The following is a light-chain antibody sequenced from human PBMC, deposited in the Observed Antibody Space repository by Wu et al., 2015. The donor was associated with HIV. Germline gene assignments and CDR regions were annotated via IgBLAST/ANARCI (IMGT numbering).Light chain of an antibody. J-gene: IGKJ1*01. CDR2: AAS. Sequence: GRVTLSVLGQSDCYQQLLSLGTSTKPGQAPRLLIYAASNRATGIPDRLSGSGSGTDFTLTISRLEPEDFVVYYCQQYGSSPTTFGQGTKVEIK. CDR3: QQYGSSPTT. CDR1: DCYQQL. V-gene: IGKV3-20*01.